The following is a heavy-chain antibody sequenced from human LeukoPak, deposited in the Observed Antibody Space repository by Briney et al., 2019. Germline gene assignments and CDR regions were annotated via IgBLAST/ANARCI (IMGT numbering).Heavy chain of an antibody. CDR3: ARAQSGSGAFDI. CDR2: ISSSSSYI. D-gene: IGHD1-26*01. J-gene: IGHJ3*02. V-gene: IGHV3-21*01. Sequence: GGSLRLSCAASGFTFSDHYMDWVRQAPGKGLEWVSSISSSSSYIYYADSVKGRFTISRDNAKNSLYLQMNSLRAEDTAVYYCARAQSGSGAFDIWGQGTMVTVSS. CDR1: GFTFSDHY.